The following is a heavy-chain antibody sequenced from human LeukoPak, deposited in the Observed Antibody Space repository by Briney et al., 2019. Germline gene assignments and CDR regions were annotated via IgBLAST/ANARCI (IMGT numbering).Heavy chain of an antibody. Sequence: GGSLRLSCAASGFTVSSDYMSWIRQAPGKGLEWVSYISSSSYTNYADSVKGRFTISRDNAKNSLYLQMNSLRADDTAVYYCARSGSHDYWGQGTLVTVSS. CDR1: GFTVSSDY. CDR2: ISSSSYT. V-gene: IGHV3-11*03. J-gene: IGHJ4*02. D-gene: IGHD1-26*01. CDR3: ARSGSHDY.